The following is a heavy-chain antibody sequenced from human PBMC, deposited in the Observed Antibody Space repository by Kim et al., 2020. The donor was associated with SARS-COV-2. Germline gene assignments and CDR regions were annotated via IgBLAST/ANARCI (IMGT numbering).Heavy chain of an antibody. CDR1: GFTFSSYG. V-gene: IGHV3-33*06. J-gene: IGHJ6*02. CDR2: IWYDGSNK. D-gene: IGHD4-17*01. Sequence: GGSLRLSCAASGFTFSSYGMHWVRQAPGKGLEWVAVIWYDGSNKYYADSVKGRFTISRDNSKNTLYLQMNSLRAEDTAVYYCAKDPNSPMTTVTMYYYYGMDVWGQGTTVTVSS. CDR3: AKDPNSPMTTVTMYYYYGMDV.